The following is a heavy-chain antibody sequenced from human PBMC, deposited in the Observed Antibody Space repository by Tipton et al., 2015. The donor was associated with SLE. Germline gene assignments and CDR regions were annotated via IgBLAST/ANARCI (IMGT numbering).Heavy chain of an antibody. V-gene: IGHV4-59*01. Sequence: TLSLTCTVSGGSISSYYWSWIRQPPGKGLEWIGYIYYSGSTNYNPSLKSRVTISVETSKNQFSLKMSSVTAADAAVYYCARYGYSCPFDYWGQGSLVTFSS. D-gene: IGHD5-18*01. J-gene: IGHJ4*02. CDR1: GGSISSYY. CDR2: IYYSGST. CDR3: ARYGYSCPFDY.